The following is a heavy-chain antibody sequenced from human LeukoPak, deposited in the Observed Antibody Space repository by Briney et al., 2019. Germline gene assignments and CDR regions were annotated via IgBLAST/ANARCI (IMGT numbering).Heavy chain of an antibody. CDR3: ARGPNKYDGGNSGSAWFDP. V-gene: IGHV1-8*01. D-gene: IGHD4-23*01. J-gene: IGHJ5*02. CDR2: MNPNSGNT. CDR1: GYTFTSYD. Sequence: GASVTVSCKASGYTFTSYDINWVRQAPGLGPEWMGWMNPNSGNTGYAQKFQGRVTMTRNTSISTAYLELSSLTSEDTAVYYCARGPNKYDGGNSGSAWFDPWGQGSLVTVSS.